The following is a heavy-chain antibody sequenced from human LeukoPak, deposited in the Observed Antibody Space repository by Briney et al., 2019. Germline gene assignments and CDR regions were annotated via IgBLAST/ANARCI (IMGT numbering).Heavy chain of an antibody. D-gene: IGHD6-19*01. J-gene: IGHJ4*02. CDR2: INAGNGNT. Sequence: ASVKVSCKASGYTFTSYAMHWVRHAPGQRLEWMGWINAGNGNTKYSQKFQGRVTITRDTSASTAYMELSSLRSEDTAVYYCARDRGQWLVRNNDYWGQGTLVTVSS. V-gene: IGHV1-3*01. CDR1: GYTFTSYA. CDR3: ARDRGQWLVRNNDY.